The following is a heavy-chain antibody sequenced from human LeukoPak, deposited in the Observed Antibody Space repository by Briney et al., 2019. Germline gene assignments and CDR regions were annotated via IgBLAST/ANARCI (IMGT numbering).Heavy chain of an antibody. Sequence: ASVKASCKASGYTFTAYYMHWVRQVPGQGLEWIGRINPNSGDTDYAQKFQGRVIMTRDTAISTAYMEVSRLRSDDTAVYYCARVDSGHDYGPSWGQGTTVTVSS. CDR1: GYTFTAYY. D-gene: IGHD5-12*01. CDR2: INPNSGDT. J-gene: IGHJ3*01. CDR3: ARVDSGHDYGPS. V-gene: IGHV1-2*06.